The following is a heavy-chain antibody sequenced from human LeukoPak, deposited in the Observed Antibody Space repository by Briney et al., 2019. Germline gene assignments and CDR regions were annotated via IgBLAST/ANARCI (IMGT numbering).Heavy chain of an antibody. J-gene: IGHJ3*02. V-gene: IGHV3-13*01. Sequence: GGSLRLSCEASGFTFGDYDMHWVRQATGKGLEWVSAIRSIGDRFYSGSVKGRFTISRENAKNTFYLEMNSLRVEDTAVYCSGRHANAFDTWGQGTVVTVSS. CDR1: GFTFGDYD. CDR3: GRHANAFDT. CDR2: IRSIGDR.